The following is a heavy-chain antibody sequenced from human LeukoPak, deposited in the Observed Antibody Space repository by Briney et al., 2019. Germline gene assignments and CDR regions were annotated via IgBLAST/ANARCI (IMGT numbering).Heavy chain of an antibody. CDR1: GFTFSSYA. D-gene: IGHD1-26*01. V-gene: IGHV3-30*02. CDR3: AKDRLGGSYFLDY. Sequence: GGSLRLSCAASGFTFSSYAMHWVRQAPGKGLEWVAFIHSDGSNKHYADSVKGRFTISRENSKNTLYLQMNSLRAEDTAVYYCAKDRLGGSYFLDYWGQGTLVTVSS. CDR2: IHSDGSNK. J-gene: IGHJ4*02.